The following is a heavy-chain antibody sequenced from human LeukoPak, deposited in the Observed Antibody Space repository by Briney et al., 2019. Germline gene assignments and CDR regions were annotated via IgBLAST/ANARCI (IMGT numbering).Heavy chain of an antibody. J-gene: IGHJ4*02. CDR2: INPSGGST. CDR1: GYTFTSYY. D-gene: IGHD3-22*01. CDR3: ARDGDPSYGTMISDY. Sequence: ASVEVSCKASGYTFTSYYMHWVRQAPGQGLEWMGIINPSGGSTSYAQKFQGRVTMTRDTSTSTVYMELSSLRSGDTAVYYCARDGDPSYGTMISDYWGQGTLVTVSS. V-gene: IGHV1-46*01.